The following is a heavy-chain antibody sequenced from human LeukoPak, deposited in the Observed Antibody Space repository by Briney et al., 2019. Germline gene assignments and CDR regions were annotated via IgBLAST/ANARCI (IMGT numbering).Heavy chain of an antibody. CDR2: ISPDGSTT. CDR3: AKDGRVEQQLYYFDY. Sequence: GGSLRLSCAASGFTFSSYWMHWVRQAPGKGLVWVSRISPDGSTTGHADSVKGRFTTSRDNAKNTLFLQMNSLRAEDTAVYYCAKDGRVEQQLYYFDYWGQGALVTVSS. CDR1: GFTFSSYW. J-gene: IGHJ4*02. D-gene: IGHD6-13*01. V-gene: IGHV3-74*01.